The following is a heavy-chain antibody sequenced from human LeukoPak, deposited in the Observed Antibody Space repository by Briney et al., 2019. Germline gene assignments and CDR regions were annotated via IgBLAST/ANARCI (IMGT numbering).Heavy chain of an antibody. V-gene: IGHV4-59*01. Sequence: SETLSLTCTVSGGSISSYYWSWIRQPPGKGLDWIGYIYYSGSTNYNPSLKSRVTISVDTSKNQFSLKLSSVTAADTAVYYCARLGVTAIPGDYWGQGTLVTVSS. CDR1: GGSISSYY. J-gene: IGHJ4*02. CDR3: ARLGVTAIPGDY. CDR2: IYYSGST. D-gene: IGHD2-21*02.